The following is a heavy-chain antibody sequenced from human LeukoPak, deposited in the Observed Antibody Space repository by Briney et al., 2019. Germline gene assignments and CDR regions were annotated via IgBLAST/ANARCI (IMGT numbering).Heavy chain of an antibody. V-gene: IGHV1-46*01. CDR1: GYTFTRYY. D-gene: IGHD2-2*01. Sequence: GASVKVSCKASGYTFTRYYMHWVRQAPGQGLEWMGIINPSGGSTSYAQKFQGRVTMTRDTSTSTVYMELSSLRSEDTAVYYCARDRSSWYFDLWGRGTLVTVSS. J-gene: IGHJ2*01. CDR2: INPSGGST. CDR3: ARDRSSWYFDL.